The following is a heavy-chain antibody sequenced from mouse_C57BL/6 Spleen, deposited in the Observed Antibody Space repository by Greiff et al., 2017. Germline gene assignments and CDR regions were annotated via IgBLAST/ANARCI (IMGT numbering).Heavy chain of an antibody. CDR1: GYTFTDYE. D-gene: IGHD4-1*01. Sequence: VKVVESGAELVRPGASVTLSCKASGYTFTDYEMHWVKQTPVHGLEWIGAIDPETGGTAYNQKFKGKAILTADKSSSTAYMELRSLTSEDSAVYYCTRSTGTYYFDYWGQGTTLTVSS. CDR3: TRSTGTYYFDY. V-gene: IGHV1-15*01. CDR2: IDPETGGT. J-gene: IGHJ2*01.